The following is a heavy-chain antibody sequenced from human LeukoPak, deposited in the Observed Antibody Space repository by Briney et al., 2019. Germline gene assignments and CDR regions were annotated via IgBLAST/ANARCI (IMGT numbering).Heavy chain of an antibody. D-gene: IGHD3-22*01. CDR1: GFTFSSFA. CDR2: ISGNGGRT. V-gene: IGHV3-23*01. Sequence: PGGSLRLSCAPSGFTFSSFAMSWVRQAPGKGLEWVSAISGNGGRTYYADSVKGRFTTSRDNSKNTLNLQMHRLRVEDTAVYYCTRVMWDSSGYPIDYWGQGSLVTVSS. CDR3: TRVMWDSSGYPIDY. J-gene: IGHJ4*02.